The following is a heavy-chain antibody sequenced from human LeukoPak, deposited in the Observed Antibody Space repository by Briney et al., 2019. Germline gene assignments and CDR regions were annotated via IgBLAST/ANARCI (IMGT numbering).Heavy chain of an antibody. J-gene: IGHJ4*02. D-gene: IGHD3-22*01. CDR3: ARDSDYDSSGYQLH. V-gene: IGHV3-23*01. CDR2: VSGGGGST. Sequence: GGSLRLSCAASGFTFSSFAMTWVRQAPGKGLEWVSTVSGGGGSTYYADSVKGRFTISRDNAKNSLYLQMNSLRAEDTAVYYCARDSDYDSSGYQLHWGQGTLVTVSS. CDR1: GFTFSSFA.